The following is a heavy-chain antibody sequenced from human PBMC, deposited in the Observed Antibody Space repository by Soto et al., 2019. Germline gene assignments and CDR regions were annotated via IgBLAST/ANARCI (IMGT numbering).Heavy chain of an antibody. Sequence: QVQLQESGPGLVRPSQTLSLTCTVSAGSISTINYYWSWIRQHPEKGLEWIGYISYSGSTFYHSSLKGRLTXSXYTAKKQFSLTLTSVTAADTAVYYCARSAQWDGFDPWGQGTMVTVSS. CDR2: ISYSGST. V-gene: IGHV4-31*03. D-gene: IGHD2-8*01. CDR3: ARSAQWDGFDP. J-gene: IGHJ3*01. CDR1: AGSISTINYY.